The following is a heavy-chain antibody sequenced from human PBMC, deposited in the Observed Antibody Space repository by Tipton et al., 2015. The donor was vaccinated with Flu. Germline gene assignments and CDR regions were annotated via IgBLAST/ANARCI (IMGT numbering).Heavy chain of an antibody. CDR3: ARGDIVVVPARGGMDV. D-gene: IGHD2-2*01. V-gene: IGHV1-69*09. CDR2: IIPILGIA. CDR1: GGTFSSYA. Sequence: QVQLVQSGAEVKKPGSSVKVSCKASGGTFSSYAISWVRQAPGQGLEWMGRIIPILGIANYAQKFQGRVTITADKSTSTAYMELSSLRSEDTAMYYCARGDIVVVPARGGMDVWGQGTTVPVSS. J-gene: IGHJ6*02.